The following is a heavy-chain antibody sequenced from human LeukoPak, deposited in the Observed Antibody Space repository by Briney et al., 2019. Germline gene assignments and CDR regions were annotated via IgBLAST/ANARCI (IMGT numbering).Heavy chain of an antibody. Sequence: SETLSLTCTVSGGSISSYHWSWVRQPPGKGLEWIGYIYYSGSTNYNPSLKSRVTISVDTSKYQFSLKLSSVTAADTAVYYCARVLSGTWFDPWGQGTLVTVSS. CDR2: IYYSGST. CDR1: GGSISSYH. J-gene: IGHJ5*02. CDR3: ARVLSGTWFDP. V-gene: IGHV4-59*01. D-gene: IGHD3-10*01.